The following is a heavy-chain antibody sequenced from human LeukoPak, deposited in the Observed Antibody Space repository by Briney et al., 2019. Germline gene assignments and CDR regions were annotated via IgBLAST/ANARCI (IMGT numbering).Heavy chain of an antibody. Sequence: GGSLRLSCTASGFTFSSYSMNWVRRAPGKGLEWVSSISSSSSYIYYADSVKGRFTISRDNAKNSLYPQMNSLRAEDTAVYYCARGSRYYYDSSALLEDYWGQGTLVTVSS. V-gene: IGHV3-21*01. CDR3: ARGSRYYYDSSALLEDY. D-gene: IGHD3-22*01. CDR2: ISSSSSYI. CDR1: GFTFSSYS. J-gene: IGHJ4*02.